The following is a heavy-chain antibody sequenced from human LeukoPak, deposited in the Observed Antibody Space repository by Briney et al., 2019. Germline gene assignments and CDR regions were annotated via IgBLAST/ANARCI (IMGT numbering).Heavy chain of an antibody. CDR2: ISAYNRDT. CDR3: ARDTSGGPYFDY. Sequence: ASVKVSCKASGYTFTSYGISWVRQAPGQGLEWVGWISAYNRDTNYAQKVQGRVTLTTDTSTTTAYMELRSLRSDDTAVYYCARDTSGGPYFDYWGQGTLVTVAS. V-gene: IGHV1-18*01. J-gene: IGHJ4*02. D-gene: IGHD4-23*01. CDR1: GYTFTSYG.